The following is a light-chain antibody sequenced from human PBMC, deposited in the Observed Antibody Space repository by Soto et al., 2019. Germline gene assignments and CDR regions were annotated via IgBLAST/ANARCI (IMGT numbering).Light chain of an antibody. CDR3: TSFTSSHTYV. Sequence: QSVLTQPASVSGSPGQSITISCTGTSSDVGGYNFVSWYQQYPDEAPRLMIYDVSNRPSGVPNRFSGSKSGDTASLTISGLQAEDEADYYCTSFTSSHTYVFGNGTKVTVL. V-gene: IGLV2-14*03. J-gene: IGLJ1*01. CDR1: SSDVGGYNF. CDR2: DVS.